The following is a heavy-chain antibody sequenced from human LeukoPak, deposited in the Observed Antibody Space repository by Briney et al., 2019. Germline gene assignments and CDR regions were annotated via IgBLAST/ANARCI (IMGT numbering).Heavy chain of an antibody. D-gene: IGHD6-19*01. V-gene: IGHV4-61*08. Sequence: SETLSLTCTVSGGSISSGDYYWSWIRQPRGKGLEWIGYIYYSGSTNYNPSLKSRVTISVDTSKNQFSLKLSSVTAADTAVYYCARLAPGNQWLVRYWGQGTLVTVSS. CDR2: IYYSGST. J-gene: IGHJ4*02. CDR3: ARLAPGNQWLVRY. CDR1: GGSISSGDYY.